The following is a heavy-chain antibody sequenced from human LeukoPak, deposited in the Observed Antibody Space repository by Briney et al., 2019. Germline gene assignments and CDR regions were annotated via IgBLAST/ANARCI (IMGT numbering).Heavy chain of an antibody. V-gene: IGHV3-23*01. CDR1: GFAFSSYS. CDR3: AKENGDYVCYFDY. CDR2: ISGSGGST. D-gene: IGHD4-17*01. Sequence: GGSLRLSCAASGFAFSSYSMNWVRQAPGKGLEWVSAISGSGGSTYYADSVKGRFTISRDNSKNTLYLQMNSLRAEDTAVYYCAKENGDYVCYFDYWGQGTLVTVSS. J-gene: IGHJ4*02.